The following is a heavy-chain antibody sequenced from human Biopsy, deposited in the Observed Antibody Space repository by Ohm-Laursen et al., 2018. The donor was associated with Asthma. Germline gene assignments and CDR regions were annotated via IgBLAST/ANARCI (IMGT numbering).Heavy chain of an antibody. J-gene: IGHJ5*02. CDR3: ARTTYGHDGFDP. CDR2: IHHSGTS. Sequence: SQTLSLTWTVSGDSITSGGCCWNWIRQHPGKGLEWIGYIHHSGTSYFNPSLKSRVSISLDTSKNQFSLSLTSVTAADTAVYYCARTTYGHDGFDPWGQGTLVTVSS. V-gene: IGHV4-31*02. D-gene: IGHD4-17*01. CDR1: GDSITSGGCC.